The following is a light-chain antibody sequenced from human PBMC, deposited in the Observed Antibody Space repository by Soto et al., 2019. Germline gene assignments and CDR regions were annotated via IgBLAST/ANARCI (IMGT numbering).Light chain of an antibody. CDR2: GAS. J-gene: IGKJ1*01. CDR3: QQYGSSPRT. CDR1: QSVASNY. Sequence: ETVLTQSPGTLSLSPGERATLSCRASQSVASNYLAWYQQKPGQAPRLLIYGASSRATGIPDRFSGSGPGTDFTLTISRLEPEDFAVYYCQQYGSSPRTFGQGTKVDI. V-gene: IGKV3-20*01.